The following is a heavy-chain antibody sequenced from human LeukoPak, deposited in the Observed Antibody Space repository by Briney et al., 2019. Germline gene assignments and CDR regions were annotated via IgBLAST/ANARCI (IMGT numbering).Heavy chain of an antibody. D-gene: IGHD3-22*01. V-gene: IGHV3-30*02. J-gene: IGHJ4*02. CDR3: AKNIAKYYYDSSGGY. CDR2: IRFDGTNH. Sequence: GGSLRLSCAASGFTFSNYGMNWARQAPGKGLEWVAFIRFDGTNHSYADSVKSRFTISRDNSKNTLYLQMNSLRAEDTAVYYCAKNIAKYYYDSSGGYWGQGTLVTVSS. CDR1: GFTFSNYG.